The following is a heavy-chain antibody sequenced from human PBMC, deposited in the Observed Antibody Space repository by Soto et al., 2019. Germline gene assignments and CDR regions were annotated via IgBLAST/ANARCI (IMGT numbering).Heavy chain of an antibody. CDR1: GYSFTSYW. CDR2: IYPGDSDT. Sequence: PGESLKISCKGSGYSFTSYWIGWVRQMPGKGLEWMAVIYPGDSDTRYSPSVQGQVTISADKSISTPYLQWSSLKAADTAIYYCASDSSRAAAGLCDYWGQGTLVTVSS. V-gene: IGHV5-51*01. J-gene: IGHJ4*02. CDR3: ASDSSRAAAGLCDY. D-gene: IGHD6-13*01.